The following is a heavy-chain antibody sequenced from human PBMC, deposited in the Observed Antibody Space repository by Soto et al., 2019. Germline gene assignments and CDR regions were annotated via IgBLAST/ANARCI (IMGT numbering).Heavy chain of an antibody. CDR2: ISYDGSNK. D-gene: IGHD4-17*01. Sequence: QVQLVESGGGVVQPGRSLRLSCAASGFTFSSYGMHWVRQAPGKGLEWVAVISYDGSNKYYADYVKGRFTISRDNSKNTLDLQMNSLRAEDTAVYYCAKDWGGHYGDYHYGMDVWGQGTTVTVSS. V-gene: IGHV3-30*18. CDR1: GFTFSSYG. J-gene: IGHJ6*02. CDR3: AKDWGGHYGDYHYGMDV.